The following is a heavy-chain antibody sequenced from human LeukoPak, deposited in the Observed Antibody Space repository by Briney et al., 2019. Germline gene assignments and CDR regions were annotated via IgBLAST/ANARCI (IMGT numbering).Heavy chain of an antibody. Sequence: PSETLSLTCTVSGGSISSYYWSWIRQPPGKGLEWIGYIYYSGSTNYSPSLKSRVTISVDTSKNQFSLKLSSVTAADTAVYYCARDPSGWDYFDYWGQGTLVTVSS. V-gene: IGHV4-59*01. CDR3: ARDPSGWDYFDY. CDR2: IYYSGST. D-gene: IGHD6-19*01. CDR1: GGSISSYY. J-gene: IGHJ4*02.